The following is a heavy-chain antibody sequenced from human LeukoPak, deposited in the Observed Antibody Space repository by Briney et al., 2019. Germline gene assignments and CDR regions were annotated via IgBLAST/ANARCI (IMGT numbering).Heavy chain of an antibody. Sequence: PSETLSLTCTVSGGSISSSSYYWGWIRQPPGKELEWIGYIHYSGSTNYNSSLKSRVTISVDTSKNQFSLNLSSVTAADTAVYYCARESLGTGFNYWGQGTLVTVSA. D-gene: IGHD7-27*01. V-gene: IGHV4-61*01. CDR2: IHYSGST. J-gene: IGHJ4*02. CDR3: ARESLGTGFNY. CDR1: GGSISSSSYY.